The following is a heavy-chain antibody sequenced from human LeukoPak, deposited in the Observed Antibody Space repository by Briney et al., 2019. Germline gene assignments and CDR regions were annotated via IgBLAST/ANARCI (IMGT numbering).Heavy chain of an antibody. CDR1: GFTFTSYY. CDR3: ARGVSYRVVVTATDFDY. D-gene: IGHD2-21*02. J-gene: IGHJ4*02. Sequence: GGSLRLSCEASGFTFTSYYMNWVRQAPGRGLEWVSSIGSSSTHIYYADSVKGRFTISRDSAKNSLYLQMNSLRAEDTAVYYCARGVSYRVVVTATDFDYWGQGTLVTVSS. CDR2: IGSSSTHI. V-gene: IGHV3-21*01.